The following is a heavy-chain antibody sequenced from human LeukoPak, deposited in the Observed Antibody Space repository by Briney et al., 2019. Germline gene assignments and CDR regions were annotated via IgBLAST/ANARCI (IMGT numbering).Heavy chain of an antibody. CDR3: ARQRFIGYFDY. CDR2: INHSGST. D-gene: IGHD3-16*02. V-gene: IGHV4-34*01. CDR1: GGSFSGYY. J-gene: IGHJ4*02. Sequence: TSETLSLTCAVYGGSFSGYYWSWIRQLPGKGLEWIGEINHSGSTNYNPSLKSRVTISVDTSKNQFSLKLSSVTAADTAVYYCARQRFIGYFDYWGQGTLVTVSS.